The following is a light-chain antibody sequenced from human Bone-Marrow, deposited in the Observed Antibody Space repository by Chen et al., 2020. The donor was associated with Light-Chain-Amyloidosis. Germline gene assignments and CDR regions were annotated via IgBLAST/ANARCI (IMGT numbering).Light chain of an antibody. V-gene: IGLV1-44*01. CDR1: SSNIGSNT. Sequence: QSVLTQPPSASGTPGQRVTISCSGSSSNIGSNTINWYQQLPGTAPKLLIYSNNQRPSGVPARFSGSKSGTSASLASSGLQSEDEADYYCAAWDDSLNGVVFGGGTKLTVL. CDR2: SNN. CDR3: AAWDDSLNGVV. J-gene: IGLJ2*01.